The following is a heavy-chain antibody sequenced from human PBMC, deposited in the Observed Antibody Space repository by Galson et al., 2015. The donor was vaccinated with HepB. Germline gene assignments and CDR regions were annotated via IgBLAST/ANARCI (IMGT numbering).Heavy chain of an antibody. CDR3: AKDSRYCSGGSCSNNWVDP. V-gene: IGHV3-30*18. Sequence: SLRLSCAASGFTFSSYGMHWVRQAPGKGLEWVAVISYDGSNKYYADSVKGRFTISRDNSKNTLYLQMNSLRAEDTAVYYCAKDSRYCSGGSCSNNWVDPWGQGTLVTVSS. J-gene: IGHJ5*02. CDR1: GFTFSSYG. D-gene: IGHD2-15*01. CDR2: ISYDGSNK.